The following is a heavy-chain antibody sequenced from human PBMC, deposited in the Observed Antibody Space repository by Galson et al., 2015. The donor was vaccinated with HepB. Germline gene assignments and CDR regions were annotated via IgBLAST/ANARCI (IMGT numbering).Heavy chain of an antibody. Sequence: SVKVSCKASGGTFSSYAISWVRQAPGQGLEWMGGIIPIFGTANYAQKFQGRVTITADKSTSTAYMELSSLRSEDTAVYYCARVEENGGNWRLSGKTHDDNDAFDIWGQGTMVTVSS. CDR2: IIPIFGTA. CDR1: GGTFSSYA. CDR3: ARVEENGGNWRLSGKTHDDNDAFDI. V-gene: IGHV1-69*06. J-gene: IGHJ3*02. D-gene: IGHD4-23*01.